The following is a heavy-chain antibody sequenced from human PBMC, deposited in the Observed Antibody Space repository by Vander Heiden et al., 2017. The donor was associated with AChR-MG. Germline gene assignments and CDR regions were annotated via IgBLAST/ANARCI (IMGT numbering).Heavy chain of an antibody. CDR1: GFTFSSYW. CDR3: AREDSSGYPSL. J-gene: IGHJ4*02. CDR2: IKQDGSEK. Sequence: EVQLVESGGGLVQPGGSLRLSCAASGFTFSSYWMGWVRQAPGKGLEWVANIKQDGSEKYYVDSVKGRFTISRDNAKNSLYLQMNSLRAEDTAVYYCAREDSSGYPSLWGQGTLVTVSS. D-gene: IGHD3-22*01. V-gene: IGHV3-7*01.